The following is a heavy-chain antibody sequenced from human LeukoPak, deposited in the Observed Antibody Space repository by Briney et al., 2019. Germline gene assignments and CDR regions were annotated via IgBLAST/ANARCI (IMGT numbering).Heavy chain of an antibody. Sequence: PGASVKVSCKASGYTFTSYDINWVRQATGQGLEWMGWMNPNSGNTGYAQKFQGRVTMTRNTSISTAYMELSSLRSEDTAVYYCARGREWYQLLNNWFDPWGQGTLVTVSS. J-gene: IGHJ5*02. CDR1: GYTFTSYD. D-gene: IGHD2-2*01. CDR3: ARGREWYQLLNNWFDP. CDR2: MNPNSGNT. V-gene: IGHV1-8*01.